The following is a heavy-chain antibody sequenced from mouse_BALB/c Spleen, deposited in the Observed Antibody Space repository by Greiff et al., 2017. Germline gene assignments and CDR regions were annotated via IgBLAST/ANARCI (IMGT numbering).Heavy chain of an antibody. CDR2: IYPGGGST. CDR3: ARKGTTATNYAIDY. J-gene: IGHJ4*01. V-gene: IGHV1S33*01. D-gene: IGHD1-2*01. CDR1: GYTFTSYD. Sequence: KQSGPELVRPGALVKIYCKASGYTFTSYDSNWVKQRPGQGPEWSGWIYPGGGSTKYIEKFKGKATLTADKSSSTDYMQLSSLNSENRAVYYCARKGTTATNYAIDYWGQGTSVTVSA.